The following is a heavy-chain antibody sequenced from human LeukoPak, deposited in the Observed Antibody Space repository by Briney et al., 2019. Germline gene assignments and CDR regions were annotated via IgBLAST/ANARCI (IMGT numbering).Heavy chain of an antibody. CDR1: GYTFTGYY. Sequence: ASVKVSCKASGYTFTGYYMRWVRQAPGQGLEWMGWINPNSGGTNYAQEFQGRVTMTRGTSISTAYMELSRLRSDDTAVYYCARRKYYYDSSGYSFDYWGQGTLVTVSS. CDR2: INPNSGGT. J-gene: IGHJ4*02. D-gene: IGHD3-22*01. CDR3: ARRKYYYDSSGYSFDY. V-gene: IGHV1-2*02.